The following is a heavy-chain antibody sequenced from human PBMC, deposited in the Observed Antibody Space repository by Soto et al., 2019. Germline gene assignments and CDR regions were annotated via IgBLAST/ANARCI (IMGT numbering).Heavy chain of an antibody. CDR2: ISYDATTE. Sequence: PGGSLRLSCAASGFTFSRYGMHWVRQAPGKGLEWVALISYDATTEDYADSVKGRFTISRDNSKNTVYLQMNSLRAQDTAVYYCAKYLWFGGPFDYWGLGSLV. CDR1: GFTFSRYG. CDR3: AKYLWFGGPFDY. V-gene: IGHV3-30*18. J-gene: IGHJ4*02. D-gene: IGHD3-10*01.